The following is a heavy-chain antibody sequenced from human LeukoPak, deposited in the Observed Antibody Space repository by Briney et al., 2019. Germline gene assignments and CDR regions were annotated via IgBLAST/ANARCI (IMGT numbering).Heavy chain of an antibody. J-gene: IGHJ4*02. CDR3: ARDKIEGPTKLDY. V-gene: IGHV3-7*01. D-gene: IGHD1-1*01. Sequence: GGSLRLSCAASGFTFSSYWMSWVRQAPGKGLEWVANIKQDESEKYYVDSLKGRFTIPRDNAKNSLYLQMNSLRAEDTAVYYCARDKIEGPTKLDYWGQGILVTVSS. CDR2: IKQDESEK. CDR1: GFTFSSYW.